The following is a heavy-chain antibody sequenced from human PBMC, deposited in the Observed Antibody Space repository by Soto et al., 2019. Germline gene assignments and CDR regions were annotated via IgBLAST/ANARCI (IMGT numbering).Heavy chain of an antibody. CDR2: IRGSGGST. D-gene: IGHD6-19*01. Sequence: EVQLLKSGGGLVQRGGSLRLSCAGTGFTFSSYDMSWVRQAPGKGLEWVSTIRGSGGSTYYTDSVKGRFTISRDNSKNTLYLQMNSLRAEDTAVYYCAKAKSSGWYFSDYWGQGTLVTVSS. V-gene: IGHV3-23*01. J-gene: IGHJ4*02. CDR1: GFTFSSYD. CDR3: AKAKSSGWYFSDY.